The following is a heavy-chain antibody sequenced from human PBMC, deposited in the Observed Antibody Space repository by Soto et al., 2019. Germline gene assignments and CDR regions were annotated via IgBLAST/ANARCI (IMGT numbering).Heavy chain of an antibody. CDR1: GGSISSGGYS. CDR2: IYHSGST. J-gene: IGHJ4*02. CDR3: SRSYSSSWYWVFDY. Sequence: PSETLSLTCAVSGGSISSGGYSWSWIWQPPGKGLEWIGYIYHSGSTYYNPSLKSRVTISVDRSKNQFFLKLSSVTAADTAVYYCSRSYSSSWYWVFDYWGQGALVTVSS. V-gene: IGHV4-30-2*01. D-gene: IGHD6-13*01.